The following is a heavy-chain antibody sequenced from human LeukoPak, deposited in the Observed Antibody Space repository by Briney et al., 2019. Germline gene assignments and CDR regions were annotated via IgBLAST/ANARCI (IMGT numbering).Heavy chain of an antibody. CDR2: IIPIFGTA. CDR3: ARDSFEGDYYYYMDV. D-gene: IGHD3-3*02. J-gene: IGHJ6*03. CDR1: GGTFSSYA. V-gene: IGHV1-69*05. Sequence: ASVKVSCKASGGTFSSYAISWVRQAPGQGLEWMGGIIPIFGTANYAQKFQGRVTITTDESTSTAYMELSSLRSKDTAVYYCARDSFEGDYYYYMDVWGKGTTVTVSS.